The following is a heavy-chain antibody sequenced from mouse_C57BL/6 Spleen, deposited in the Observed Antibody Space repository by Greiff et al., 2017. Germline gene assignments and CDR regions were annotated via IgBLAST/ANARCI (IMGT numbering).Heavy chain of an antibody. V-gene: IGHV5-17*01. D-gene: IGHD1-1*01. Sequence: EVKLVESGGGLVKPGASLKLSCAASGFTFSDYGMHWVRQAPGQGLEWVGYISSGSGTIYYADTVKGRFTIAGDNATNTLFLQMSSLRSEDTAMYYCARMYYGSSSYYFDVWGKGTTLTVSS. CDR2: ISSGSGTI. CDR1: GFTFSDYG. CDR3: ARMYYGSSSYYFDV. J-gene: IGHJ2*01.